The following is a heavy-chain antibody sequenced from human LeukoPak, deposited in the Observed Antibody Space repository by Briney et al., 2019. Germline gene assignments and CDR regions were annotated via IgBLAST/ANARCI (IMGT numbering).Heavy chain of an antibody. Sequence: SETLSLTCAVYGGSFSGYYWSWIRQPPGKGLEWIGEINHSGSTNYNPSLKSRVTISVDTSKNQFSLKLSSVTATTTALYYCARASMVRGVTINWFDPWGQGTLVTVSS. V-gene: IGHV4-34*01. J-gene: IGHJ5*02. CDR2: INHSGST. CDR3: ARASMVRGVTINWFDP. D-gene: IGHD3-10*01. CDR1: GGSFSGYY.